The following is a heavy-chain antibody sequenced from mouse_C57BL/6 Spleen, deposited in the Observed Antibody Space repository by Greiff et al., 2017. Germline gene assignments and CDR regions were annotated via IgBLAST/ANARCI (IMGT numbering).Heavy chain of an antibody. Sequence: EVKLQESGPGLVKPSQSLSLTCSVTGYSITSGYYWNWIRQFPGNKLEWKGYISYDGSNNYNPSLKNQISITRDKSKNQVFLKLNSVTTEDTAPYYCARARGYFDYWGQGTTLTVSS. V-gene: IGHV3-6*01. CDR2: ISYDGSN. CDR1: GYSITSGYY. J-gene: IGHJ2*01. CDR3: ARARGYFDY.